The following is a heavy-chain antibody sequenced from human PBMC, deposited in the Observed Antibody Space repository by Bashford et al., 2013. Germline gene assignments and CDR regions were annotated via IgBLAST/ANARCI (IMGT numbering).Heavy chain of an antibody. J-gene: IGHJ3*02. Sequence: VRQAPGKGLEWVAHIKYDGGQKYYVDSVKGRFTISRDNAKNSVYLQMNSLRAEDTAVFYCVRELYYDILTGYYRTMGAFDIWGQGTMVTVSS. CDR2: IKYDGGQK. D-gene: IGHD3-9*01. CDR3: VRELYYDILTGYYRTMGAFDI. V-gene: IGHV3-7*01.